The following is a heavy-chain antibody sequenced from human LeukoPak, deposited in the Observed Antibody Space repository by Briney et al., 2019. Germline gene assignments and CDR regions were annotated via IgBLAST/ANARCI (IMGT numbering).Heavy chain of an antibody. V-gene: IGHV1-69*04. J-gene: IGHJ6*02. Sequence: SVKVSRKASGGTFSSYAISWVRQAPGQGLEWMGRVIPILGIANYAQKFQGRVTITADKSTSTAYMELSSLRSEDTAVYYCARETGGSGSYGRNYYYGMDVWGQGTTVTVSS. CDR2: VIPILGIA. CDR1: GGTFSSYA. CDR3: ARETGGSGSYGRNYYYGMDV. D-gene: IGHD3-10*01.